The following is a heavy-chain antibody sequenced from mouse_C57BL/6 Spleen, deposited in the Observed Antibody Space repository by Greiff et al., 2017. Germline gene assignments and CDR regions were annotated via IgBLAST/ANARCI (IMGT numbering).Heavy chain of an antibody. CDR3: ARQYFEV. Sequence: EVQLQQSGPELVKPGASVKISCKASGYTFTDYYMNWVKQSHGQSLEWIGDINPNNGGTSYNQKFKGKATLTVDKSSSTAYMELRSLTSEDSAVYYCARQYFEVWGTGTTVTVSS. CDR2: INPNNGGT. CDR1: GYTFTDYY. V-gene: IGHV1-26*01. J-gene: IGHJ1*03.